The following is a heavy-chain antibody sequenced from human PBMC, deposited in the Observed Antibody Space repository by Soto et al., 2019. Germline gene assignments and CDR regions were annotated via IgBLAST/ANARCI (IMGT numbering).Heavy chain of an antibody. CDR1: GYTFTEYD. J-gene: IGHJ4*02. CDR3: EVTTGY. CDR2: VSPENRNA. D-gene: IGHD4-17*01. Sequence: ASVKVSCKTSGYTFTEYDINWVRHAPGQGLEYMGWVSPENRNAGYAPQFRGRVSMTADTSINTVYLELTTLTYEDTAVYYCEVTTGYWGQGTMVTVSS. V-gene: IGHV1-8*01.